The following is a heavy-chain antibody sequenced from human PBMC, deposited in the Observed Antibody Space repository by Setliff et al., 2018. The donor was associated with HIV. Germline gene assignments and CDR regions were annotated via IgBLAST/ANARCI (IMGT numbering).Heavy chain of an antibody. CDR2: INHSGST. J-gene: IGHJ6*02. CDR3: VRSRTSSGYYGVTGYGMDV. V-gene: IGHV4-34*01. Sequence: PSETLSLTCAVYGGSFSGYYWSWIRQPPGKGLEWIGEINHSGSTNYNPSLKSRVTISVDTSKNQFSLKLSSVTAADTAVYFCVRSRTSSGYYGVTGYGMDVWGQGTTVTVSS. D-gene: IGHD3-22*01. CDR1: GGSFSGYY.